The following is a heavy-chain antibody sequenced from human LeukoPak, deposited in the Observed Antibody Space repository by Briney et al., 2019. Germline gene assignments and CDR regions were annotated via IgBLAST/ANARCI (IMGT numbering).Heavy chain of an antibody. V-gene: IGHV3-48*04. CDR1: GFTFSSYS. D-gene: IGHD5-12*01. CDR3: AKDRPTWPIDY. Sequence: GGSLRLSCAASGFTFSSYSMNWVRQAPGKGLEWVSYISSSSSSIYYADSVKGRFTISRDNAKNSLYLQMNSLRAEDTAVYYCAKDRPTWPIDYWGQGTLVTVSS. CDR2: ISSSSSSI. J-gene: IGHJ4*02.